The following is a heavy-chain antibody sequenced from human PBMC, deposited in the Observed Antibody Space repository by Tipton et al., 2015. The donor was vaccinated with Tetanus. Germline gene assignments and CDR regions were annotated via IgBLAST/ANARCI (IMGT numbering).Heavy chain of an antibody. Sequence: SLRLSCAASGFTFSDYYMSWIRQAPGKGLEWVSYISTSSSYTNYADSVKGRFTMSRDNAKNSLYLQMNSLRDEDTAVYYCARDRGELGTPYYFDYWGQGTLVTVSS. CDR3: ARDRGELGTPYYFDY. J-gene: IGHJ4*02. V-gene: IGHV3-11*06. CDR1: GFTFSDYY. D-gene: IGHD7-27*01. CDR2: ISTSSSYT.